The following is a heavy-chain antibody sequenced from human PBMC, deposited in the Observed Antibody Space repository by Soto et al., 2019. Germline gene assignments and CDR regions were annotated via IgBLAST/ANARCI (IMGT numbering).Heavy chain of an antibody. V-gene: IGHV4-31*03. D-gene: IGHD6-19*01. CDR3: ARGQWGVDS. CDR2: IYYTGNS. Sequence: QVQLQESGPELVKPSQTLSLTCSVSGGSITTNGHYWTWIRQHPGQGLEWIAYIYYTGNSYLNPYLGSRLSISVDTSKNQFSLELRSVTAADTAVYYCARGQWGVDSWGKGTLVSVSS. CDR1: GGSITTNGHY. J-gene: IGHJ4*02.